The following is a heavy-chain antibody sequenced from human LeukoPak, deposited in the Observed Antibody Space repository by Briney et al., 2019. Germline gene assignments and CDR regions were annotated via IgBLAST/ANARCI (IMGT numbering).Heavy chain of an antibody. Sequence: SETLSLTGTVSGDSISGYYWSWIRQTPEKGLEWIGCIHSSGSTIYNPSLKSRVTISVDTSKKQFSLRLTSVTAADTAVYFCARGYFDSRHSSYPFDYWGQGALVTVSS. CDR3: ARGYFDSRHSSYPFDY. V-gene: IGHV4-4*09. CDR2: IHSSGST. CDR1: GDSISGYY. J-gene: IGHJ4*02. D-gene: IGHD3-22*01.